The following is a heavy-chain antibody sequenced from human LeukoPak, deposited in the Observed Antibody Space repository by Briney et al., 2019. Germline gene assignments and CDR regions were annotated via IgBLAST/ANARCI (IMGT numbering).Heavy chain of an antibody. V-gene: IGHV4-34*01. J-gene: IGHJ4*02. D-gene: IGHD5-18*01. CDR2: INHSGSP. CDR1: GGSFSGYY. CDR3: ARGPPYSYGSSTLLSGYYFDY. Sequence: SETLSLTCAVYGGSFSGYYWSWIRQPPGKGLEWIGEINHSGSPNYNPSLKSRVTISVDTSKNQFSLKLSSVTAADTAVYYCARGPPYSYGSSTLLSGYYFDYWGQGTLVTVSS.